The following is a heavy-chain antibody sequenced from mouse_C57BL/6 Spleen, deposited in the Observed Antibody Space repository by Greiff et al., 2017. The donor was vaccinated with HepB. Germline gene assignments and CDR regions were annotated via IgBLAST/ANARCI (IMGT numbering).Heavy chain of an antibody. D-gene: IGHD1-1*01. CDR2: IYPGDGDT. CDR3: ARGGYGSRSFDY. Sequence: QVQLQQPGPELVKPGASVKISCKASGYAFSSSWMNWVKQRPGKGLEWIGRIYPGDGDTNYNGKFKGKATLTADKSSSTAYMQLSRLTSEDSAVYDCARGGYGSRSFDYWGQGTTLTVSS. V-gene: IGHV1-82*01. J-gene: IGHJ2*01. CDR1: GYAFSSSW.